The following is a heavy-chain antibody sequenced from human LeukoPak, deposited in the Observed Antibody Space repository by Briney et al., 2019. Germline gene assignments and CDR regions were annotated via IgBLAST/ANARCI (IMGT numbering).Heavy chain of an antibody. D-gene: IGHD6-13*01. V-gene: IGHV4-59*01. CDR1: GGSISSYY. CDR2: FYYSETT. Sequence: MASETLSLTCTVSGGSISSYYWSWLRQPAGKGLEWIGYFYYSETTNYNPSLKSRVTISLDTSKKQLSLKLRSVTAADTAVYYCARSYSSSRGWFDPWGQGTLVTVSS. CDR3: ARSYSSSRGWFDP. J-gene: IGHJ5*02.